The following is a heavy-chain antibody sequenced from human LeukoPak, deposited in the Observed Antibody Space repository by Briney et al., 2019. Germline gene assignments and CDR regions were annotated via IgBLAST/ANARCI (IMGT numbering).Heavy chain of an antibody. D-gene: IGHD1-26*01. CDR3: ARERGRGRDSPWFDY. Sequence: GGSQRLSCAASGFTFSSYAMTWVRQATGKGLEWVSVIYSDGTTYYADSVEGRFTISRDNSKNTLDLQMTGLRAEDTAAYYCARERGRGRDSPWFDYWGQGTLVTVSS. CDR2: IYSDGTT. V-gene: IGHV3-53*01. CDR1: GFTFSSYA. J-gene: IGHJ4*02.